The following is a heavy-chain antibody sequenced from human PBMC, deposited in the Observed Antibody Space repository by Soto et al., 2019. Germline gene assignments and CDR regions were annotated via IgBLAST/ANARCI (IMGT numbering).Heavy chain of an antibody. CDR1: GFTFSGSA. Sequence: EVQLVESGGGLVQPGGSLKLSCAASGFTFSGSAMHWVRQASGKGLEWVGRIRSKPNNYATAYGASVKGRFTISRDDSKTMAYLQMTSLKIEDTAVYYCIGWSQWLRYDYWGQGTLVTVSS. D-gene: IGHD6-19*01. CDR3: IGWSQWLRYDY. V-gene: IGHV3-73*02. CDR2: IRSKPNNYAT. J-gene: IGHJ4*02.